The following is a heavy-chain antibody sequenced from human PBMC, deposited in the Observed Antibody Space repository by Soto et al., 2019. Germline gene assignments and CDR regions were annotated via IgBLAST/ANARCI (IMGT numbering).Heavy chain of an antibody. V-gene: IGHV3-53*02. J-gene: IGHJ6*02. CDR1: GFNVSSNH. D-gene: IGHD5-12*01. Sequence: EVQLVETGGGLMQPGGSLRLSCAASGFNVSSNHMSWVRQAPGKGLEWVSVIYSGGTTYYADSVKGRFSISRDNSKNTVYLQMNSLRAEDTAVYYCARILKERGVATINYYYYGMDVWGQGTTVTVSS. CDR2: IYSGGTT. CDR3: ARILKERGVATINYYYYGMDV.